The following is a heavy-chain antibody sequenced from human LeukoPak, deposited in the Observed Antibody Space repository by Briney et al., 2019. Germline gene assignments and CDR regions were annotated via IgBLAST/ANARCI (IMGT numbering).Heavy chain of an antibody. V-gene: IGHV4-59*01. Sequence: PSETLSLTCAVYGGSFSGYCWSWIRQPPGKGLEWIGYIYYSGSTNYNPSLKSRVNISIDTSKNQFSLKLSSVTAADTAVYYCARTTEGGYTYDYFYYYYMDVWGKGTTVTISS. CDR2: IYYSGST. CDR3: ARTTEGGYTYDYFYYYYMDV. D-gene: IGHD5-18*01. J-gene: IGHJ6*03. CDR1: GGSFSGYC.